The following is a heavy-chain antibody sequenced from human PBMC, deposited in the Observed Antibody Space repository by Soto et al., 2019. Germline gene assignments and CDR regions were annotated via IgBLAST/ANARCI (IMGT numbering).Heavy chain of an antibody. J-gene: IGHJ6*03. Sequence: QVQLVQSGAEVKKPGSSVKVSCEASGGSFTSYTFTWVRQAPGQGLEWMGRIIPIKGRADYALKLQDRVTITADRSTKTVYMELRGLRPEDTAIYYCAKSLLFVDHAYMDVWGKGTTVTVSS. D-gene: IGHD2-21*01. CDR2: IIPIKGRA. CDR3: AKSLLFVDHAYMDV. CDR1: GGSFTSYT. V-gene: IGHV1-69*02.